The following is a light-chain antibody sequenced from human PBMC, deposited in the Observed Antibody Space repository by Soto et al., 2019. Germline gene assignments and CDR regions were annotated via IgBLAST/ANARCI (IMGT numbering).Light chain of an antibody. CDR3: QQFSSYST. CDR2: AAS. V-gene: IGKV1-5*01. CDR1: QSIDNW. Sequence: DIQMTQSPSNLSASVGDRVTITCRASQSIDNWLAWYQQRPGKATNLLIYAASTLETGVPSRFSGSGSGTEFTLSIKSLQPDDFATYYCQQFSSYSTFGQGTKVEIK. J-gene: IGKJ1*01.